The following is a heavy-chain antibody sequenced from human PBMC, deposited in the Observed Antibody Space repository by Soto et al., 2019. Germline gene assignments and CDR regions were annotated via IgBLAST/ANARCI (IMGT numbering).Heavy chain of an antibody. CDR2: ISTYTGNT. CDR3: ARGYYYGSGRPTPGGMDV. Sequence: QVHLVQSGAEVKKPGASVKVSCKASGYTFTNYDINWVRQAPGQGLEWMGWISTYTGNTNYAQKLQGRVTMTTDTAQTTTYMELRRLRSDDTAVYYCARGYYYGSGRPTPGGMDVWGQGTTVTVSS. V-gene: IGHV1-18*01. CDR1: GYTFTNYD. J-gene: IGHJ6*02. D-gene: IGHD3-10*01.